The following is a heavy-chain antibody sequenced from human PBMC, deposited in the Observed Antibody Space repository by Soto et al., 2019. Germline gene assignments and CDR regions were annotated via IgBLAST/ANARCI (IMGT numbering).Heavy chain of an antibody. CDR2: INPSGGST. Sequence: GASVKVSCKASGYTFTSYYMHWVRQAPGQGLEWMGIINPSGGSTSYAQKFQGRVTMTRDTSTSTVYMELSSLRSEDTAVYYCARAGYYYDSSGSIDYWGQGTLVTVSS. V-gene: IGHV1-46*03. D-gene: IGHD3-22*01. CDR3: ARAGYYYDSSGSIDY. CDR1: GYTFTSYY. J-gene: IGHJ4*02.